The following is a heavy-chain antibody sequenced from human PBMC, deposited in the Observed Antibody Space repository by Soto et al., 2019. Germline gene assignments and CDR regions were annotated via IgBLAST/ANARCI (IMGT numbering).Heavy chain of an antibody. V-gene: IGHV4-59*08. J-gene: IGHJ6*03. CDR3: ASSLYDFWSGYPAPYYMDV. CDR2: IYYSGST. Sequence: SETLSLTCTVSGGSISSYYWSWIRQPPGKGLEWIGYIYYSGSTNYNPSLKSRVTISVDTSKNQFSLKLSSVTAADTAVYYCASSLYDFWSGYPAPYYMDVWGKGTTVTVSS. CDR1: GGSISSYY. D-gene: IGHD3-3*01.